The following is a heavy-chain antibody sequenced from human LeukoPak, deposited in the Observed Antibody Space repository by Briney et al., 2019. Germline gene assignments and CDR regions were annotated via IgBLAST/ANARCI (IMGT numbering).Heavy chain of an antibody. CDR1: GFTFTSSA. CDR2: IVVGSGNT. CDR3: ARGRVGANFDY. Sequence: GASVKVSCKASGFTFTSSAMQWVRQARGQRLEWIGWIVVGSGNTNYAQKFQERVTITRDMSTSTAYMELSRLRSDDTAVYYCARGRVGANFDYWGQGTLVTVSS. J-gene: IGHJ4*02. D-gene: IGHD1-26*01. V-gene: IGHV1-58*02.